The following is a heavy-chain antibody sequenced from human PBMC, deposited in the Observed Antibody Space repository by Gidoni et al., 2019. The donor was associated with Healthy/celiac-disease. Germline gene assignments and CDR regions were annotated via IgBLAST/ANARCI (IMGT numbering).Heavy chain of an antibody. CDR2: ISAANGDT. Sequence: QVQLVQSGAVLRKTGASVTVSCKTAGYTCTNYAITWVRQATGQGLEWMGWISAANGDTNYVKKLQARVTMDRDTSTNTASMELRGLRSDDTAGYWCARGGSGTLPPDYWGQGTLVTVSS. CDR3: ARGGSGTLPPDY. D-gene: IGHD1-26*01. CDR1: GYTCTNYA. V-gene: IGHV1-18*01. J-gene: IGHJ4*02.